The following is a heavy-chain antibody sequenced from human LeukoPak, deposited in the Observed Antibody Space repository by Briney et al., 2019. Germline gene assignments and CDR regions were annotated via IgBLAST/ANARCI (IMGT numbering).Heavy chain of an antibody. CDR1: GFTFDDYA. J-gene: IGHJ3*02. CDR3: ARGGRAFDI. Sequence: GGSLRLSCAASGFTFDDYAMHWVRQAPGKGLEWVSGISWNSGSIGYADSVKGRFTISRDNAKNSLYLQMNSLRAEDTAVYYCARGGRAFDIWGQGTMVTVSS. D-gene: IGHD2-15*01. CDR2: ISWNSGSI. V-gene: IGHV3-9*01.